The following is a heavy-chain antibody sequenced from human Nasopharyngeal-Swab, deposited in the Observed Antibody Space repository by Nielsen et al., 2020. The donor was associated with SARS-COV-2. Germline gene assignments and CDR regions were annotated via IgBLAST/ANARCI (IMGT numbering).Heavy chain of an antibody. CDR1: GFRTSTYA. CDR3: AKGSPGQCSSVTCTGAIYFDY. CDR2: ISAGGTT. J-gene: IGHJ4*02. V-gene: IGHV3-23*01. D-gene: IGHD2-2*01. Sequence: GGSLRPSCAASGFRTSTYAMSWVRQAPGKGLEWVSAISAGGTTYYADSAKGRFTISRDNSKNTLYLQLNSLRDEDTAVYYCAKGSPGQCSSVTCTGAIYFDYWGQGTLVTVSS.